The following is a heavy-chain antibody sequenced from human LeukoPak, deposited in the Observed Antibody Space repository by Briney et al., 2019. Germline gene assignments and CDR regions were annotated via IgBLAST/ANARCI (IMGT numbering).Heavy chain of an antibody. Sequence: GGSLRLSCAASGFTFSDFYMSWIRQAPGKGLESVSYISGSSSNTNYADSVKGRFTISRDNAKSSLYLQMNSLRAEETAVYYCAREYYWGQGTLVTVSS. CDR2: ISGSSSNT. CDR3: AREYY. CDR1: GFTFSDFY. V-gene: IGHV3-11*06. J-gene: IGHJ4*02.